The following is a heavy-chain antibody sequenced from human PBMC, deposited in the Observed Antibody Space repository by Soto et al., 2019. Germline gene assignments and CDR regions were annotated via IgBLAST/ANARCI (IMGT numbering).Heavy chain of an antibody. J-gene: IGHJ4*02. CDR1: GFTFSSCV. V-gene: IGHV3-23*01. D-gene: IGHD6-13*01. Sequence: EVHLLESGGGLVHPGESLRLSCGASGFTFSSCVMTWVRQAPGKGLEWVSCITDSGTGTYYADSVKGRFTTSRDNSKNTMYLQMNNLRVEDTGVYYCAKGLINGRWYAEDWGQGTLVTVSS. CDR2: ITDSGTGT. CDR3: AKGLINGRWYAED.